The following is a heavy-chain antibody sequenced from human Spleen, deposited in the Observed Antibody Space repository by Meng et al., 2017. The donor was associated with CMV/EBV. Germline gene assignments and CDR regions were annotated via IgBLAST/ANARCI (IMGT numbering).Heavy chain of an antibody. CDR1: GFTVSSNY. CDR3: AKDRIVVKTLDY. J-gene: IGHJ4*02. CDR2: IYTCGST. Sequence: GESLKISCAASGFTVSSNYMSWVRQAPGKGLEWVSFIYTCGSTYYADSAKGRFTISRDNSKNTLCLQMNSLRAEDAAVYYCAKDRIVVKTLDYWGQGTLVTVSS. D-gene: IGHD3-22*01. V-gene: IGHV3-66*03.